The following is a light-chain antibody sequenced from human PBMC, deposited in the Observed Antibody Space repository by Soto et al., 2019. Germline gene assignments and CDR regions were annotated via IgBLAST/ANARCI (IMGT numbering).Light chain of an antibody. V-gene: IGKV3-20*01. CDR2: GAS. CDR1: QSVSSSH. Sequence: EIVLTQSPGTLSLSPGEGATLSCRASQSVSSSHLAWYQQKPGQAPRLLIYGASSRATDIPDSFSGSGSGTDFTLTIRRLEPEDFAVYYCQQYGTSPWTFGQGTKVEIK. CDR3: QQYGTSPWT. J-gene: IGKJ1*01.